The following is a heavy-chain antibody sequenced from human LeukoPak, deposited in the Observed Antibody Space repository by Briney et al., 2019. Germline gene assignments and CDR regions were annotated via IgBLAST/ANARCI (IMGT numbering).Heavy chain of an antibody. D-gene: IGHD3-22*01. CDR2: IFYTGNT. CDR3: ARSRGSSGFS. CDR1: GASINSGGFY. V-gene: IGHV4-31*03. Sequence: SQTLSLTRTVSGASINSGGFYWSWIRQHPGKGLEYIGYIFYTGNTNYNPSLKSRVTISLDTSKNQFSLKLNSVTAADTAVYYCARSRGSSGFSWGQGTLVTVSS. J-gene: IGHJ5*02.